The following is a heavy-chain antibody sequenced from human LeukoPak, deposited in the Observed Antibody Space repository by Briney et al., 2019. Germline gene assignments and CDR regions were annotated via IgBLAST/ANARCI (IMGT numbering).Heavy chain of an antibody. Sequence: SQTLSLTCAVSGGSISNGGYSWSWIRQPPGKGLEWIGYIYHSGSTYYNPSLKSRVTISVDSSKNQFSLKLSSVTAADTAVYYCARDDCSGGSCYSDYWGQGTLVTVSS. CDR1: GGSISNGGYS. CDR2: IYHSGST. CDR3: ARDDCSGGSCYSDY. D-gene: IGHD2-15*01. V-gene: IGHV4-30-2*01. J-gene: IGHJ4*02.